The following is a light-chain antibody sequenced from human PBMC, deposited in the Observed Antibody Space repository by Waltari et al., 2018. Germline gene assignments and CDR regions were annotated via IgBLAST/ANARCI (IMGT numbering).Light chain of an antibody. CDR2: GAS. CDR3: HQRSNWPIT. Sequence: EIVLTQSPATLSLSPGERVTLSCRASQSVSSYLVWYQQKPGQTPRLLIYGASNRATGIPARFSGSGSGTDFTLTISSLESEDFAVYYCHQRSNWPITFGQGTRLEIK. CDR1: QSVSSY. V-gene: IGKV3-11*01. J-gene: IGKJ5*01.